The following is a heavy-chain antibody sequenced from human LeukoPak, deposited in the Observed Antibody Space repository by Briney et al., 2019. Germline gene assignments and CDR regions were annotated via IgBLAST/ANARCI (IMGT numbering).Heavy chain of an antibody. CDR1: GYTFTSYG. CDR2: ISAYNGNT. V-gene: IGHV1-18*01. CDR3: ARVRAPGDYYYYYMDV. Sequence: ASVKVSCKASGYTFTSYGISWVRQAPGQGLDWMGWISAYNGNTNYAQKLQGRVTMTTDTSTSTAYMELRSLRSDDTAVYYCARVRAPGDYYYYYMDVWGKGTTVTVSS. J-gene: IGHJ6*03. D-gene: IGHD3-10*01.